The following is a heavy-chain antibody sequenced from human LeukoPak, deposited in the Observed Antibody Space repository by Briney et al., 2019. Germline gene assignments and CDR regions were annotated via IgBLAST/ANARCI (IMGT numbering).Heavy chain of an antibody. V-gene: IGHV4-34*01. Sequence: SETLSLTCAVYGGSFSGYYWSWIRQPPGKGLEWIGEINHSGSTNYNPSLKSRVTISVDTSKNQISLKLNSVTAADTAVYYCARAHRDGYNYHGDFDYWGRGALVTVSS. J-gene: IGHJ4*02. CDR1: GGSFSGYY. D-gene: IGHD5-24*01. CDR3: ARAHRDGYNYHGDFDY. CDR2: INHSGST.